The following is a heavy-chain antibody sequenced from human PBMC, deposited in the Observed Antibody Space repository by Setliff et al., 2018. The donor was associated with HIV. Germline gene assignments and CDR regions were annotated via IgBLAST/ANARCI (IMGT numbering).Heavy chain of an antibody. CDR1: GGSISSHY. D-gene: IGHD5-12*01. CDR3: ARQVSIPGVAITPVDY. CDR2: VFYTGFA. V-gene: IGHV4-59*08. J-gene: IGHJ4*02. Sequence: PSETLSLTCTVSGGSISSHYWSWIRQPPGKGLEWMGHVFYTGFAAYNPSLKSRLTISVDTSKDQFSLRLTSVTAADTAISYCARQVSIPGVAITPVDYWGQGALVTVSS.